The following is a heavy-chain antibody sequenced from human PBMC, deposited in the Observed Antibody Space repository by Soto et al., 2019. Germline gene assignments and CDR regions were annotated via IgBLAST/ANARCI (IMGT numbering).Heavy chain of an antibody. V-gene: IGHV3-9*01. Sequence: EAQLVESGGGLVQPGRSLRLSCAGSGFIFDDFAIHWVRQAPGKGLEWVSGISWNSDSIGYADSVKGRFTISRDNAKNLLYLQMNSLRVEDTALYYCTKVGGLYDFWSGPLHFDLWGQGTLVTVSS. CDR2: ISWNSDSI. D-gene: IGHD3-3*01. CDR3: TKVGGLYDFWSGPLHFDL. J-gene: IGHJ4*02. CDR1: GFIFDDFA.